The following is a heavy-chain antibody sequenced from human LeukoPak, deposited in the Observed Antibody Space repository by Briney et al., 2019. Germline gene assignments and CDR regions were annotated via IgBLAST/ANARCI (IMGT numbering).Heavy chain of an antibody. D-gene: IGHD1-26*01. CDR3: ARHGGSLDY. CDR2: IYAGDSET. CDR1: GYSFTNFW. J-gene: IGHJ4*02. Sequence: GESLKISCKASGYSFTNFWIAWVRQMPGKGLEWMGVIYAGDSETRYSPSFQGQVTISVDKSISAAYLQWSSLKASDTAIYYCARHGGSLDYWSQGTLVTVSS. V-gene: IGHV5-51*01.